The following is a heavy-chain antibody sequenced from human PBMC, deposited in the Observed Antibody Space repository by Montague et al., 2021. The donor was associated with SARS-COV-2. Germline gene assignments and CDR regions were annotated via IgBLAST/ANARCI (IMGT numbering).Heavy chain of an antibody. CDR2: IYTTGSS. Sequence: SETLSLTCAVSAGSIRDYYWSWIRQPAGKGLEWIGGIYTTGSSDXXPSLQSRVTMSVDTSKNQVSLRLMSVTAADTALYYCARERSYLYWYFDLWGRGTLVTVSS. CDR1: AGSIRDYY. CDR3: ARERSYLYWYFDL. J-gene: IGHJ2*01. V-gene: IGHV4-4*07.